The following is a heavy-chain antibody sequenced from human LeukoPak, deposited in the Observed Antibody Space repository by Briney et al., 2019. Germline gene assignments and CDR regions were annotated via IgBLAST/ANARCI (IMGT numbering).Heavy chain of an antibody. D-gene: IGHD4-17*01. J-gene: IGHJ4*02. CDR3: ASSYDATDYGDYYFDY. Sequence: PSETLSLTCAVYGGSFSGYYWSWIRQPPGKGLEWIGEINHSGSTNYNPSLKSRVTISVDTSKNQFSLKLSSVTAADTAVYYCASSYDATDYGDYYFDYWGQGTLVTVSS. CDR2: INHSGST. CDR1: GGSFSGYY. V-gene: IGHV4-34*01.